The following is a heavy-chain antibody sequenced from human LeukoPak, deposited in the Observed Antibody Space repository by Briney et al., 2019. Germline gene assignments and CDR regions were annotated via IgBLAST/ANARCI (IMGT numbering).Heavy chain of an antibody. CDR1: GGSISISGYY. V-gene: IGHV4-39*07. CDR2: ISYSGAT. Sequence: PSETLSLTCTVSGGSISISGYYWAWVRQPPGKGLEWIASISYSGATYYNPSLKSRVTISVDTSKNQFSLKLSSVTAADTAVYYCARDSDYYGMDVWGQGTTVTVSS. J-gene: IGHJ6*02. CDR3: ARDSDYYGMDV.